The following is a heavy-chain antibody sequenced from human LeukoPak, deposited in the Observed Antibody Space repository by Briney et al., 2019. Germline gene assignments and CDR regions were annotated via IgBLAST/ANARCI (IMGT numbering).Heavy chain of an antibody. CDR2: MNPNSGNT. V-gene: IGHV1-8*01. CDR3: ARDSYSLYYDFWSGYYHWFDP. Sequence: ASVKVSCKASGYTFTSYDINWVRQATGQGLEWMGWMNPNSGNTGYAQKFQGRVTMTRNTSISTAYMEPSSLRSEDTAVYYCARDSYSLYYDFWSGYYHWFDPWGQGTLVTVSS. J-gene: IGHJ5*02. CDR1: GYTFTSYD. D-gene: IGHD3-3*01.